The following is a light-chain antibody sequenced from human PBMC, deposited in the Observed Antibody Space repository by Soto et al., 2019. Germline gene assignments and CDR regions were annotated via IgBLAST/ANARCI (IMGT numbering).Light chain of an antibody. CDR1: QSVSSY. J-gene: IGKJ2*01. Sequence: EIVLTQSPATLSLSPGERATLSSRAGQSVSSYLAWYQQKPGQAPRLHIYDASNRATGIPARFSGSGSGTDFTLTISSLEPEDFAVYYCHQRSNWPPAFGQGTKLEI. CDR3: HQRSNWPPA. CDR2: DAS. V-gene: IGKV3-11*01.